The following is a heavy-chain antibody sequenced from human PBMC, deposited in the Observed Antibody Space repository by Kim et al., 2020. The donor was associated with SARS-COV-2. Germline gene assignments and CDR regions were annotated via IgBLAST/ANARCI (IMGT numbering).Heavy chain of an antibody. CDR3: ARGDPTVDTALLDY. CDR2: TYYRSKWYN. Sequence: SQTLSLTCAISGDSVSSNSAAWNWIRQSPSRGLEWLGRTYYRSKWYNDYAISVKSRITINPDTSKNQFSLQLNSVTPEDTAVYYCARGDPTVDTALLDYWGQGTLVTVSA. V-gene: IGHV6-1*01. D-gene: IGHD5-18*01. CDR1: GDSVSSNSAA. J-gene: IGHJ4*02.